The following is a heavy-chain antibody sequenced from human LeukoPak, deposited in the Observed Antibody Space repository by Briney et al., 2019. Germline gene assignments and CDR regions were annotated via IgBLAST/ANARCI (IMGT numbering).Heavy chain of an antibody. D-gene: IGHD4/OR15-4a*01. Sequence: SETLSLTCAVSGGSISTVNWWSWVRQPPGKGLEWIGEIYHSGSTNYNPSLKSRVTISVDKSKNQFSLKLSSVTAADTAVYYCARAVRPNYYYYYYMDVWGKGTTVTISS. J-gene: IGHJ6*03. CDR2: IYHSGST. CDR1: GGSISTVNW. V-gene: IGHV4-4*02. CDR3: ARAVRPNYYYYYYMDV.